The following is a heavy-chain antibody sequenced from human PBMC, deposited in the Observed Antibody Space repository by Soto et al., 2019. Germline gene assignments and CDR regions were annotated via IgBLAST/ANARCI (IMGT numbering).Heavy chain of an antibody. CDR3: ARSMTETTFFDY. CDR1: GFTFSDHY. V-gene: IGHV3-72*01. CDR2: SRDKGNSYST. D-gene: IGHD1-7*01. Sequence: GGSLRLSCAASGFTFSDHYIDWVRQAPGKGLEWVGRSRDKGNSYSTDYAASVKGRFTISRDASKNSLYLQMNSLKTEDTALYYCARSMTETTFFDYWGQGPLVTVSS. J-gene: IGHJ4*02.